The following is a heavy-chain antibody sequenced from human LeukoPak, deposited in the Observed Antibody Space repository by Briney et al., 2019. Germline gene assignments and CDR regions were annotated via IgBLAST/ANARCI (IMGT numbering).Heavy chain of an antibody. D-gene: IGHD6-19*01. CDR3: ARVVEQWLAFDY. Sequence: PSETLSLTCSVSGGSICSYYWSWIRQPPGKGLEWIGYIYYSGSANYNPSLKSRVTISVDTSKNQFSLKLSSVTAADTAVYYCARVVEQWLAFDYWGQGTLVTVSS. CDR1: GGSICSYY. CDR2: IYYSGSA. V-gene: IGHV4-59*01. J-gene: IGHJ4*02.